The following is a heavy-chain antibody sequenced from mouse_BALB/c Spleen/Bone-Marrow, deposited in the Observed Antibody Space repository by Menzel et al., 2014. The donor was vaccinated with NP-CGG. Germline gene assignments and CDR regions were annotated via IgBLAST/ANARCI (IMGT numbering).Heavy chain of an antibody. V-gene: IGHV4-1*02. CDR2: INPDSSTI. D-gene: IGHD2-2*01. J-gene: IGHJ3*01. CDR3: ESFGWFWGLAY. CDR1: GYAFSGYR. Sequence: EVQVEQSGGGLVKPGRSMKLSCTASGYAFSGYRMNWVQQTPGKKLEWIGVINPDSSTINYTQYVKDRFIISRDNAKNTLYLQIRTFRSDDIYFYDSESFGWFWGLAYWGQGTSVTVSS.